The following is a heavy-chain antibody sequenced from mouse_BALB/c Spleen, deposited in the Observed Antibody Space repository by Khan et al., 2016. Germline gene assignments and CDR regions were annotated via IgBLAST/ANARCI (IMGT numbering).Heavy chain of an antibody. CDR2: ITYSGST. D-gene: IGHD2-4*01. V-gene: IGHV3-2*02. CDR3: ARFDYDRGYFDN. CDR1: GYSITSDYA. Sequence: EVQLVESGPGLVKPSQSLSLTCTVTGYSITSDYAWNWIRQFPGNKLEWMGYITYSGSTSHNPSLKSRISLTRDTSTNQFFLQLNSVTTEDTATYYCARFDYDRGYFDNGGQGATLTVSS. J-gene: IGHJ2*01.